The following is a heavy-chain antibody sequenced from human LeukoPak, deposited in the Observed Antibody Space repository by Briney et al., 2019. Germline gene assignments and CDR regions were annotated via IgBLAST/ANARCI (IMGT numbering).Heavy chain of an antibody. CDR1: GYTFSGYY. CDR3: ARGIYGGNSPLVDL. D-gene: IGHD6-13*01. CDR2: INPKSGDT. Sequence: ASVKVSCKASGYTFSGYYMHWARQAPGQGLEWMGWINPKSGDTDYAQKFQGRVTMTRDTSISTAYMELSNLRSDDTAMYYCARGIYGGNSPLVDLWGQGTLVTVSS. J-gene: IGHJ5*02. V-gene: IGHV1-2*02.